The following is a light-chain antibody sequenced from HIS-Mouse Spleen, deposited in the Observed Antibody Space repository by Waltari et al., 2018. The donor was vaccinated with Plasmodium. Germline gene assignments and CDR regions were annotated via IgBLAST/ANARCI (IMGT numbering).Light chain of an antibody. CDR1: QSVSSN. Sequence: EIVMTQSPATLSVSPGERATLSCRASQSVSSNLAGYPQKPGQAPRLLIYVASTRPTGIPARFSGSGSGTEFTLTISSLQSEDFAVYYCQQYNNWSFTFGPGTKVDIK. CDR2: VAS. CDR3: QQYNNWSFT. J-gene: IGKJ3*01. V-gene: IGKV3-15*01.